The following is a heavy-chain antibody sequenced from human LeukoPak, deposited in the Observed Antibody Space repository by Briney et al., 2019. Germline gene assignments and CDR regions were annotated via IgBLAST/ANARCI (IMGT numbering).Heavy chain of an antibody. V-gene: IGHV4-59*08. D-gene: IGHD5-24*01. J-gene: IGHJ4*02. CDR3: ARGARAGYNLEPFDY. Sequence: SETRSLTCTVPGGSMSSYYWSWIRQPPGKGLEWIGYIYYSGSTKYNPSLKSRVTISVDTSKNQFSLKLSSVTAADTAVYYCARGARAGYNLEPFDYWGQGTLVTVSS. CDR1: GGSMSSYY. CDR2: IYYSGST.